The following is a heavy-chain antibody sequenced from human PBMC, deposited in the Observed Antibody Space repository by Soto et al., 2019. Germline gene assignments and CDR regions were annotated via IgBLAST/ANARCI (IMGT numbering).Heavy chain of an antibody. J-gene: IGHJ4*02. CDR3: ARSRGGMVRFDD. D-gene: IGHD2-8*01. CDR2: INHSGST. V-gene: IGHV4-34*01. Sequence: PSETLSLTCAVYGGSFSGYYWSWIRQPPGKGLEWIGEINHSGSTNYNPSLKSRVTISVDTSKNQFSLKLSSVTAADTAVYYCARSRGGMVRFDDWCQGTRVNVAS. CDR1: GGSFSGYY.